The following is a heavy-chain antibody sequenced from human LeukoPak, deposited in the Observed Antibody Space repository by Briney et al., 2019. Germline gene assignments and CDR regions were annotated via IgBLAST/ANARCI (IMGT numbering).Heavy chain of an antibody. CDR1: GFTFRGYE. V-gene: IGHV3-48*03. CDR2: ISSSAGTI. Sequence: GGSLRLSCAASGFTFRGYEMNWVRQAPGKGLEWVPYISSSAGTIYYADSVKGRFTISRDNAKNSLYLQMNSLRAEDTAVYYCARDRYYGSGSLYDVWGKGTTVTVSS. CDR3: ARDRYYGSGSLYDV. D-gene: IGHD3-10*01. J-gene: IGHJ6*04.